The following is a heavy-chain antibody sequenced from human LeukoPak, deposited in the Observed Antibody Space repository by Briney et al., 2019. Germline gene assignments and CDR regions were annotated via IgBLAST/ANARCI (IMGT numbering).Heavy chain of an antibody. V-gene: IGHV4-39*02. CDR2: IYYTGTT. Sequence: SETLSLTCTVSGGSISSSTYYWGWIHQPPGKGLEWIGAIYYTGTTYYNPSLRSRVTISVDTSKNHFSLKLSSVTAADTALYYCASAPRQGSIGGLDYWGQGTLVTVSS. CDR3: ASAPRQGSIGGLDY. D-gene: IGHD3-16*01. CDR1: GGSISSSTYY. J-gene: IGHJ4*02.